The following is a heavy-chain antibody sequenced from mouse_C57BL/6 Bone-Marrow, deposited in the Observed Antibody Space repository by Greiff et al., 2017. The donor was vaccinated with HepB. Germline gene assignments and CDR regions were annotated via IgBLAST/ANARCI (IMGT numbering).Heavy chain of an antibody. CDR2: IDPSDSYT. V-gene: IGHV1-59*01. CDR3: ARSPLYSNLGMDY. Sequence: QVQLKQPGAELVRPGTSVKLSCKASGYTFTSYWMHWVKQRPGQGLEWIGVIDPSDSYTNYNQKFKGKATLTVDTSSSTAYMQLSSLTSEDSAVYYCARSPLYSNLGMDYWGQGTSVTVSS. CDR1: GYTFTSYW. J-gene: IGHJ4*01. D-gene: IGHD2-5*01.